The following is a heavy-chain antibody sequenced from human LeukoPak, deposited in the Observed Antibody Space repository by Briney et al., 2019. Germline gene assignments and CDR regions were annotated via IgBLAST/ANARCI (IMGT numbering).Heavy chain of an antibody. CDR1: GGSISSYY. D-gene: IGHD3-22*01. V-gene: IGHV4-59*08. CDR2: IYYSGST. J-gene: IGHJ4*02. Sequence: SETLSLTCTVSGGSISSYYWSWIRQPPGKGLEWIGYIYYSGSTNYNPSLKSRVTISVDTSKNQFSLKLSSVTAADTAVYYCAKGTKSITMIVVVITKIDYWGQGTLVTVSS. CDR3: AKGTKSITMIVVVITKIDY.